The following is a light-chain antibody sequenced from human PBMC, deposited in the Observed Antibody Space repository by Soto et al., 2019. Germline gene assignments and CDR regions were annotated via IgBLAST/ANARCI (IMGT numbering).Light chain of an antibody. CDR1: QDISSS. CDR2: AAS. CDR3: QKYNSPVT. V-gene: IGKV1-27*01. Sequence: DMQMTQSPSSLSASVGDRVTITCRASQDISSSLVWYQQKPGKVPKLLIYAASTLQSGVPSRFSGSGSGTDFTLTISGLQPEDVATYYCQKYNSPVTFGPGTEVEIK. J-gene: IGKJ3*01.